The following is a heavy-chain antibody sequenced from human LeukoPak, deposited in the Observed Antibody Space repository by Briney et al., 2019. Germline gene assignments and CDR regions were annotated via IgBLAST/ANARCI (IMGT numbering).Heavy chain of an antibody. CDR1: GYTFTSYY. D-gene: IGHD3-22*01. Sequence: ASVKVSCKASGYTFTSYYMHWVRQAPGQGLEWMGIINPSGGSTSYAQKFQGRVTMTRDTSTSTVHMELSSLRSEDTAVYYCARASYYYDSSGYLYYFDYWGQGTLITVSS. CDR3: ARASYYYDSSGYLYYFDY. J-gene: IGHJ4*02. V-gene: IGHV1-46*01. CDR2: INPSGGST.